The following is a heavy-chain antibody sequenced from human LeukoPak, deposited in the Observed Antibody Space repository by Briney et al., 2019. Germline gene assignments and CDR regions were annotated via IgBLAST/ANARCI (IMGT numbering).Heavy chain of an antibody. CDR2: IYYSGST. V-gene: IGHV4-59*01. J-gene: IGHJ3*02. Sequence: TSETLSLTCTVSGGSISSYYWSWIRQPPRKGLEWIGYIYYSGSTNYNPSLKSRVTISVDTSKNQFSLKLSSVTAADTAVYYCARVGYTDAFDIWGQGTMVTVSS. CDR3: ARVGYTDAFDI. CDR1: GGSISSYY. D-gene: IGHD5-24*01.